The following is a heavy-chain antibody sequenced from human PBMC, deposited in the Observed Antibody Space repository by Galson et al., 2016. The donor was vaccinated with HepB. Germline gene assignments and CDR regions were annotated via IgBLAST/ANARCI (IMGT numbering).Heavy chain of an antibody. Sequence: EWMGWINAGNGNTKYSQKFQGRVTITRDTSASTADMELSSLRSEDTAVYYCARDLKNYYDSSGYDYRWFDPWGQGTLVTVSS. CDR3: ARDLKNYYDSSGYDYRWFDP. CDR2: INAGNGNT. J-gene: IGHJ5*02. D-gene: IGHD3-22*01. V-gene: IGHV1-3*01.